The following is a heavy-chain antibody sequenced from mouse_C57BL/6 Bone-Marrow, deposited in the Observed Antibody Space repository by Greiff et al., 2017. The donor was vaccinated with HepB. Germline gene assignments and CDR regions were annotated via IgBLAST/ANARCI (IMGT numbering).Heavy chain of an antibody. CDR1: GFTFSDYG. CDR2: ISRGSSTI. J-gene: IGHJ4*01. D-gene: IGHD3-3*01. CDR3: ARREGPDAMDY. V-gene: IGHV5-17*01. Sequence: EVKLMESGGGLVKPGGSLKLSCAASGFTFSDYGMHWVRQAPEKGLEWVAYISRGSSTIYYADTVKGRFTISRDNAKNTLFLQMTSLRTEDTAMYYCARREGPDAMDYWGQGTSVTVSS.